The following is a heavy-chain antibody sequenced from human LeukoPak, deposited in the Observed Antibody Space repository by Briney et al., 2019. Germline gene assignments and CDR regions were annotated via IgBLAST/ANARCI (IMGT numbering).Heavy chain of an antibody. CDR2: INHSGST. Sequence: PSETLSLTCAVFSGSFSGYYWSWIRQPPEKGLEWIGEINHSGSTNYNPSLKSRVTISLDTSKNQSSLKLSSVTAADTAVYYCARGYRSNWSYSWFDPWGQGNLVTVSS. CDR1: SGSFSGYY. V-gene: IGHV4-34*01. J-gene: IGHJ5*02. CDR3: ARGYRSNWSYSWFDP. D-gene: IGHD6-13*01.